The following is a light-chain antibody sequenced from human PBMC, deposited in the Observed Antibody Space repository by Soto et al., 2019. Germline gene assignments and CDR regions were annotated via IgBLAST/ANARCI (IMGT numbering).Light chain of an antibody. CDR1: QSISTNN. CDR3: QRYGPSPYT. V-gene: IGKV3-20*01. CDR2: RTS. J-gene: IGKJ2*01. Sequence: VLTQSPGTLSLSPGERATLSCRASQSISTNNLAWYQHKPGQAPRLLLFRTSIRATATPARVTGSGSGTDFTLTITAVEPEDWAVYYGQRYGPSPYTCGQGTKLLIK.